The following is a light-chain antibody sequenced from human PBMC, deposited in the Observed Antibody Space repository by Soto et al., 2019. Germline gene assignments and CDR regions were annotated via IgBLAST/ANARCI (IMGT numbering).Light chain of an antibody. V-gene: IGLV2-14*01. CDR2: EVS. J-gene: IGLJ1*01. Sequence: QSALTQPASVSGSPGQSITISCTGTSSDVGGYNYVSWYQQHPGKAPKLMIYEVSNRPSGFSNRFSGSKSVNTASLTISGLQAEDEADYFCSSYTSSSTRVFGTGTKLTVL. CDR3: SSYTSSSTRV. CDR1: SSDVGGYNY.